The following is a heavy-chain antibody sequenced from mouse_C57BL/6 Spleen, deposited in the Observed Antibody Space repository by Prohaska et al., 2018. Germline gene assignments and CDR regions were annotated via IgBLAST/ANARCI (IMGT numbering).Heavy chain of an antibody. CDR3: TGPAAWFVY. CDR2: IRLKSDNYAT. Sequence: EVKLEESGGGLVQPGGSMKLSCVASGFTFTNYWMNWVRQSPEKGLEWVAQIRLKSDNYATHYAESVKGRFTISRDDSKSCVDLQMSNLRAKDTGSDYYTGPAAWFVYWGQGTLVTVSA. V-gene: IGHV6-3*01. J-gene: IGHJ3*01. CDR1: GFTFTNYW.